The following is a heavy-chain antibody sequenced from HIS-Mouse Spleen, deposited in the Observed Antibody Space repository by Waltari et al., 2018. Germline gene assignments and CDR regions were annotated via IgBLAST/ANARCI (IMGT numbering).Heavy chain of an antibody. D-gene: IGHD2-2*01. V-gene: IGHV4-34*01. CDR2: INHSGST. J-gene: IGHJ4*02. CDR1: AGSFSGYY. CDR3: ARSKGYCSSTSCYYFDY. Sequence: QVQLQQWGAGLLKPSETLSLTCAVYAGSFSGYYCSWIRQPPGKGLEWLGEINHSGSTNYNPSLKSRVTISVDTSKNQFSLKLSSVTAADTAVYYCARSKGYCSSTSCYYFDYWGKGTLVTVSS.